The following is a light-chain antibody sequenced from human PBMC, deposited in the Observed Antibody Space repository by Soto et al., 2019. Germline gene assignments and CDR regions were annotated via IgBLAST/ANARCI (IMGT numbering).Light chain of an antibody. CDR1: QSVSSN. CDR2: GAS. Sequence: EIVMTQSPATLSVSPGERATLSCMASQSVSSNLAWYQQKPGQAPRLLIYGASTRATGIPVRFSGSGSETEFTLTISSLQSEDFAVYYCQQYNNWPFTFGPGTKVDIK. J-gene: IGKJ3*01. CDR3: QQYNNWPFT. V-gene: IGKV3-15*01.